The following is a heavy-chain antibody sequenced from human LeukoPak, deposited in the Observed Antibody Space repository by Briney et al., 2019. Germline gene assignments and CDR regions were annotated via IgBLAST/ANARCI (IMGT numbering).Heavy chain of an antibody. CDR2: ISSSSSYI. D-gene: IGHD1-26*01. CDR1: GFTFSSYS. CDR3: ASLSYSGSRNTNFDY. J-gene: IGHJ4*02. Sequence: GGSLRLSRAASGFTFSSYSMNWVRQAPGKGLEWVSSISSSSSYIYYADSVKGRFTISRDNAKSSLYLQMNCLRAEDTAVYYCASLSYSGSRNTNFDYWAREPWSPSPQ. V-gene: IGHV3-21*01.